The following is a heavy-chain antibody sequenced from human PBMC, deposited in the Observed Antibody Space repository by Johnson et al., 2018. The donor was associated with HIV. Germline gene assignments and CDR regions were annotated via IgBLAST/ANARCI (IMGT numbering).Heavy chain of an antibody. CDR1: GFTFSSFG. D-gene: IGHD5-12*01. Sequence: QVQLVESGGGVVQPGGSLRLSCAASGFTFSSFGMHWVRQAPGKGLEWVAFIRYDGSNKYYADSVKGRFTISRDNSKNTLHRQMNNVRAEDTAIYYCARSDSGYDAFDIWGQGTMVTVSS. CDR2: IRYDGSNK. J-gene: IGHJ3*02. V-gene: IGHV3-30*02. CDR3: ARSDSGYDAFDI.